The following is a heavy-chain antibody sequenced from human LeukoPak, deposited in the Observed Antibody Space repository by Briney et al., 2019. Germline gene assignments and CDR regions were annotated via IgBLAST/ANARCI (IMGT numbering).Heavy chain of an antibody. Sequence: GASVKVSCKVSGYTLTELSMHWVRQAPGKGLAWMGGFDPVDGETIYAQKFQGRVTMTEDTSTDTAYMELSSLRSEDTAVYYCATDPRDLYRRSYWGQGTLVTVSS. CDR2: FDPVDGET. J-gene: IGHJ4*02. CDR3: ATDPRDLYRRSY. D-gene: IGHD3-16*01. V-gene: IGHV1-24*01. CDR1: GYTLTELS.